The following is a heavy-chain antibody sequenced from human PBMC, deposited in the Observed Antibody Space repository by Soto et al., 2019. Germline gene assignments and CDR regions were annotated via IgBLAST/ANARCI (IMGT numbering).Heavy chain of an antibody. CDR3: TRDRCSSSCCYRWFDP. Sequence: SVEVSCKASGGTFTYDTVSWVRQSPGQGLGWMGGIIALSNITTYAQKFQGRDTLTANESTCRSYLELRSMPSDDTAVYFCTRDRCSSSCCYRWFDPWGQGTLVTVSS. CDR2: IIALSNIT. CDR1: GGTFTYDT. D-gene: IGHD2-2*01. J-gene: IGHJ5*02. V-gene: IGHV1-69*13.